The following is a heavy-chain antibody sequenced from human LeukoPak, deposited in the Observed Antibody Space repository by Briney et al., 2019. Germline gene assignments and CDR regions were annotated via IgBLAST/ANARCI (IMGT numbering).Heavy chain of an antibody. Sequence: ASVKVSCKASGGTFSSYAISWVRQAPGQGLECMGRIIPILGITNYAQKFQDRVTITADKSTSTAYMELSSLRSEDTAVYFCARDSQWLAYDAFDVWGQGTMVTVS. J-gene: IGHJ3*01. CDR3: ARDSQWLAYDAFDV. CDR2: IIPILGIT. D-gene: IGHD6-19*01. CDR1: GGTFSSYA. V-gene: IGHV1-69*04.